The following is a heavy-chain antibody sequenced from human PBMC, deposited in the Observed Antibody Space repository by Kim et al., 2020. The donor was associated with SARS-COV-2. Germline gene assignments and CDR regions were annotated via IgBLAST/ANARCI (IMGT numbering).Heavy chain of an antibody. CDR1: GGSISSGSYY. V-gene: IGHV4-61*02. CDR3: ARDLGYDILTGYYYYGMDV. J-gene: IGHJ6*02. Sequence: SETLSLTCTVSGGSISSGSYYWSWIRQPAGKGLEWIGCIYTSGSTNYNPSLKSRVTISVDTSKNQFSLKLSSVTAADTAVYYCARDLGYDILTGYYYYGMDVWGQGTTVTVSS. D-gene: IGHD3-9*01. CDR2: IYTSGST.